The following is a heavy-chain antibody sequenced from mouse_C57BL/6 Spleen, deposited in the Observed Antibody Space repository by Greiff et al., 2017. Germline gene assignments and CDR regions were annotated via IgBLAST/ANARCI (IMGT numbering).Heavy chain of an antibody. CDR1: GYTFTSYW. CDR2: IHPNSGST. D-gene: IGHD2-3*01. Sequence: QVQLKQPGAELVKPGASVKLSCKASGYTFTSYWMHWVKQRPGQGLEWIGMIHPNSGSTNYNEKFKSKATLTVDKSSSTAYMQLSSLTSEDSAVYYCAPDGYYAMDYWGQGTSVTVSS. CDR3: APDGYYAMDY. J-gene: IGHJ4*01. V-gene: IGHV1-64*01.